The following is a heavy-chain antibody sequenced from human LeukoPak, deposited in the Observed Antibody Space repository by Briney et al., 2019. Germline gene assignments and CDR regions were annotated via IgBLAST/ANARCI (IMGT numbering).Heavy chain of an antibody. CDR2: INHSGST. Sequence: PSETLSLTCAVYGGSFSGYYWSWIRQPPGKGLEWIGEINHSGSTNYNPSLKSRVTISVDTSKNQFSLKLSSVPAADTAVYYCARGPLSIAARPWGYWGQGTLVTVSS. V-gene: IGHV4-34*01. CDR3: ARGPLSIAARPWGY. CDR1: GGSFSGYY. D-gene: IGHD6-6*01. J-gene: IGHJ4*02.